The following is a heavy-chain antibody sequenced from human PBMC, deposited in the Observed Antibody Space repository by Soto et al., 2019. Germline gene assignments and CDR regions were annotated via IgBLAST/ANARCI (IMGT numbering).Heavy chain of an antibody. V-gene: IGHV4-61*01. CDR1: GGSVSSGSSY. CDR3: ARVIAVAGINWFDP. D-gene: IGHD6-19*01. J-gene: IGHJ5*02. CDR2: IYYSGGT. Sequence: SETLSLTCSVSGGSVSSGSSYWSWIRQPPGKGLEWIGYIYYSGGTNYNPSLKSRVTISVDTSKNQFSLKLSSVTAADTAVNYCARVIAVAGINWFDPWGQGTLVTVSS.